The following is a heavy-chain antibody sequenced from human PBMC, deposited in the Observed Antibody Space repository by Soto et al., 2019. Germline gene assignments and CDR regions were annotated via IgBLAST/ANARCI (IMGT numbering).Heavy chain of an antibody. J-gene: IGHJ4*02. CDR3: ARGISSGWYPYYFDY. CDR2: IIPVFGTA. V-gene: IGHV1-69*13. D-gene: IGHD6-19*01. Sequence: ASVKVSCKASGGIFSNFVITWVRQAPGHGLEWMGQIIPVFGTANYAQKFQGRVTITADESTSTAYMELSSLRSEDTAVYYCARGISSGWYPYYFDYSGQGTLVTVSS. CDR1: GGIFSNFV.